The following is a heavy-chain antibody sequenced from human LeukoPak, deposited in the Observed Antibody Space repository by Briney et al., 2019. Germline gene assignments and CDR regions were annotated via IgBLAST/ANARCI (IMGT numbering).Heavy chain of an antibody. CDR1: GYTFTGYY. CDR3: ARWYYYGSGSYYSKHYYYYMDV. D-gene: IGHD3-10*01. Sequence: ASVKVSCKASGYTFTGYYMHWVRQAPGQGLEWMGWINPNSGGTSYAQKFQGRVTMTRDTSISTAYMELSRLRSDDTAVYYCARWYYYGSGSYYSKHYYYYMDVWGKGTTVTVSS. V-gene: IGHV1-2*02. CDR2: INPNSGGT. J-gene: IGHJ6*03.